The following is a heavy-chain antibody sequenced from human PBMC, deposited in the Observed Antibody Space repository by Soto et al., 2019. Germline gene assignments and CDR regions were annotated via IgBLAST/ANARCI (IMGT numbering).Heavy chain of an antibody. Sequence: EAQLVESGGELVQPGGSLRLSCAASGFTFRNFAMTWVRQAPGKGLEWVSGISGSGRMTYYAHSVKGHFTISRDNSKNTLYLQMSSLRGEDMAVYYCAREDSGWYGEFFQYWGQGTLVTVSS. J-gene: IGHJ1*01. V-gene: IGHV3-23*04. CDR1: GFTFRNFA. CDR2: ISGSGRMT. D-gene: IGHD6-19*01. CDR3: AREDSGWYGEFFQY.